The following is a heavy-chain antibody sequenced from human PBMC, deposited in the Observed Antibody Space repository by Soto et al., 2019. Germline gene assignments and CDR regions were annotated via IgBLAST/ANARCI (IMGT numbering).Heavy chain of an antibody. CDR2: IYPGDSDT. Sequence: PGESLKISCKGSGYSFTSYWIGWVRQMPGKGLEWMGIIYPGDSDTRYSPSFQGQVTISADKSISTAYLQWSSLKASDTAMYYCARRRNPHKKSYYYYYMDVWGKGTTVTVSS. CDR1: GYSFTSYW. CDR3: ARRRNPHKKSYYYYYMDV. J-gene: IGHJ6*03. V-gene: IGHV5-51*01.